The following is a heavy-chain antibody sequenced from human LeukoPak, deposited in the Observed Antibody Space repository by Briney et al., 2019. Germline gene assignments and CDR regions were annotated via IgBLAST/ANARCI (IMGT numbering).Heavy chain of an antibody. V-gene: IGHV4-39*01. CDR3: ARQTPSEFDY. Sequence: KSSETLSLTCTVSGGSISSSSYYWGWIRQPPGKGLEWIGSIYYSGSTYYNPSLKSRVTISVDTSKNQFSLKLSSVTAADTAVYYCARQTPSEFDYWGRGTLVTVSS. CDR2: IYYSGST. CDR1: GGSISSSSYY. J-gene: IGHJ4*02.